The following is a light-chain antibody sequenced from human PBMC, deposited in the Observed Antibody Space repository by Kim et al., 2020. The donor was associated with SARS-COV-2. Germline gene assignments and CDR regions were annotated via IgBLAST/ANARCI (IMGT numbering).Light chain of an antibody. V-gene: IGLV8-61*01. CDR3: VLYMGSGISV. Sequence: QTVVTQEPSFSVSPGGTVTLTCGLSSGSVSTTYYPSWYQQTPGPAPRTLIYNTNTPSSGVPDRFSGSILGNKAALTITGAQADDESDYYCVLYMGSGISVFGGGTQLTVL. J-gene: IGLJ3*02. CDR2: NTN. CDR1: SGSVSTTYY.